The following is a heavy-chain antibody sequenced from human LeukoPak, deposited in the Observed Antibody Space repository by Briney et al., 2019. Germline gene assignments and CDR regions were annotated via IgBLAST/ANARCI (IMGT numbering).Heavy chain of an antibody. J-gene: IGHJ3*02. D-gene: IGHD2-15*01. Sequence: GGSLRLSCAASGFTFSSYAMSWVRQAPGKGLEWVSAIGGSGGSTYYADSVKGRFTISRDNSKNTLYLQMNSLRAEDTAVYYCAKAQGPYCSGGSCADAFDIWGQGTMVTVSS. V-gene: IGHV3-23*01. CDR2: IGGSGGST. CDR1: GFTFSSYA. CDR3: AKAQGPYCSGGSCADAFDI.